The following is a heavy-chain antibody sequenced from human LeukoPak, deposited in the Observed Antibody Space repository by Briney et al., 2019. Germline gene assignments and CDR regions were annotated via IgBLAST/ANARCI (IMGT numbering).Heavy chain of an antibody. D-gene: IGHD5-18*01. CDR2: IYWNDDK. V-gene: IGHV2-5*01. J-gene: IGHJ2*01. CDR3: AHQYSYGPPDRWYFDL. Sequence: KESGPTLVKPTQTLTLTCTFSGFSLSTSGVGVGWIRQPPGKALEWLALIYWNDDKRYSPSLKSRLTITKDTSKNQVVLTMTNMDPVDTATYYCAHQYSYGPPDRWYFDLWGRGTLVTVSS. CDR1: GFSLSTSGVG.